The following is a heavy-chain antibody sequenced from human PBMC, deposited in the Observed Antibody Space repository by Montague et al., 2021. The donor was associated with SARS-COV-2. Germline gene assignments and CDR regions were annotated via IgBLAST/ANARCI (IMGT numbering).Heavy chain of an antibody. CDR1: GGPISGSSDY. V-gene: IGHV4-61*05. D-gene: IGHD6-13*01. CDR2: IYNSGST. Sequence: SETLSLTCTVTGGPISGSSDYWGWIRQSPGKGLEWIGYIYNSGSTNYXPSLTSRVTISVDTSKNQFSLKLSSVAAADTAVYYCARVGRGSSWYEVAFDIWGQGTMVTVSS. J-gene: IGHJ3*02. CDR3: ARVGRGSSWYEVAFDI.